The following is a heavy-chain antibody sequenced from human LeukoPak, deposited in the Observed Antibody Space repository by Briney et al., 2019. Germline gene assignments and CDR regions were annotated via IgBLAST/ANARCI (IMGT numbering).Heavy chain of an antibody. CDR1: GFSFSNSS. J-gene: IGHJ4*02. CDR2: IMRHADSGTT. CDR3: SAITIGAAGMIDY. D-gene: IGHD6-13*01. Sequence: GGSLRLSCPASGFSFSNSSMNWLRHSPLNMLECVGRIMRHADSGTTDYAAPVKARFNISRDDSKHPLYLQMNSLRTEDAAVYYCSAITIGAAGMIDYWGQGAQVTVSS. V-gene: IGHV3-15*01.